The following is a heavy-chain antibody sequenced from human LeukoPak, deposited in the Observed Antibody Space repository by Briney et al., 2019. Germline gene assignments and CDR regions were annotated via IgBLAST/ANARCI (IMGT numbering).Heavy chain of an antibody. CDR2: INHSGST. D-gene: IGHD3-22*01. J-gene: IGHJ4*02. CDR3: ARGMIVVAASFDY. V-gene: IGHV4-34*01. CDR1: GGSFSGYY. Sequence: SETLSLTCAVYGGSFSGYYWIWIRQPPGKGLEWSGEINHSGSTNYNPSLKSLVTISVDTSKNQFYLKLSSVTAADTAVYYCARGMIVVAASFDYWGQGTQVTVSS.